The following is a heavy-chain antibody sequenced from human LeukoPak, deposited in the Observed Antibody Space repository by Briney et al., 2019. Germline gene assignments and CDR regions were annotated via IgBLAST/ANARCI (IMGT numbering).Heavy chain of an antibody. CDR1: GGTFGSYA. J-gene: IGHJ4*02. CDR2: IIPIFGTA. CDR3: ARGLHGYSTGWFDY. D-gene: IGHD6-19*01. V-gene: IGHV1-69*06. Sequence: SVKVSCKAPGGTFGSYAISWVRQAPGQGLEWMGGIIPIFGTANYAQKFQGRVTITADKSTSTAYMELSRLRSDDTAVYYCARGLHGYSTGWFDYWGQGTLVTVSS.